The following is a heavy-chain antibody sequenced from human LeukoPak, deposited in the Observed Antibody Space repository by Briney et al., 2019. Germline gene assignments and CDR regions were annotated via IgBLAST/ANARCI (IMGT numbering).Heavy chain of an antibody. CDR2: IMPHFGTA. J-gene: IGHJ6*03. D-gene: IGHD5-24*01. Sequence: ASVTVSCKASRGTFNSYAISWVRQAPGQGLEWMGGIMPHFGTANYAQEFQGRVTFTTDESASTAYMEVSSLRSEDTAVYYCASGSLGDGYGVGDYYQYMDVWGKGTTVTVSS. CDR1: RGTFNSYA. V-gene: IGHV1-69*05. CDR3: ASGSLGDGYGVGDYYQYMDV.